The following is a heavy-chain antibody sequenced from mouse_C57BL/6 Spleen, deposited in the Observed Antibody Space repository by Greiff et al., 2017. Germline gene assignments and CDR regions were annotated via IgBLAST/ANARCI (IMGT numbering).Heavy chain of an antibody. CDR1: GFTFSSYT. CDR3: ARLAVTKDAMDY. D-gene: IGHD2-2*01. V-gene: IGHV5-9*01. J-gene: IGHJ4*01. CDR2: ISGGGGNP. Sequence: EVHLVESGGGLVKPGGSLKLSCAASGFTFSSYTMSWVRQTPEKRLEWVETISGGGGNPYYPDSGKGRFTICRDNAKNTLYLQMSSLRSGDTTLYYCARLAVTKDAMDYGGQGTSVTVSS.